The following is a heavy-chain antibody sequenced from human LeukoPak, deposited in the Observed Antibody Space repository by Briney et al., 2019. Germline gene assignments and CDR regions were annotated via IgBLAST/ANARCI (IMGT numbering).Heavy chain of an antibody. J-gene: IGHJ4*02. CDR1: GYTFTTYA. Sequence: ASVKISCKTSGYTFTTYAINWVRQAPGQGLEWMGWINTNTGNPTYAQGFTGRFVFSLDTPVSTTYLQISSLKAEDTAIYYCARSNNDGDYLGVGFVYWGQGALVTVSS. V-gene: IGHV7-4-1*02. D-gene: IGHD4-17*01. CDR2: INTNTGNP. CDR3: ARSNNDGDYLGVGFVY.